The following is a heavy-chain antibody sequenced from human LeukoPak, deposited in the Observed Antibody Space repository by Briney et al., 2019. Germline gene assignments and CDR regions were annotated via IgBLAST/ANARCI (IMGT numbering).Heavy chain of an antibody. D-gene: IGHD3-3*01. J-gene: IGHJ4*02. CDR1: GYTFTGYY. CDR3: ARTFYDFWSGYPRGLDY. Sequence: ASVKVSCKASGYTFTGYYMHWVRQAPGQGLEWMGWINPNSGGTNYAQKLQGRVTMTRDTSISTAYMELSRLRSDDTAVYYCARTFYDFWSGYPRGLDYWGQGTLVTVSS. CDR2: INPNSGGT. V-gene: IGHV1-2*02.